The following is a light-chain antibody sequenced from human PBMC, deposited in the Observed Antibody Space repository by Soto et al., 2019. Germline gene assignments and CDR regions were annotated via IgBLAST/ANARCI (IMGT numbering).Light chain of an antibody. CDR1: TSNIESHS. V-gene: IGLV1-44*01. Sequence: QSLLTQTPSASGTPGQRIIISCSGSTSNIESHSVNWYQQVPGTAPKLLIVTNNQRPSGVPDRFSGSKSGASASLAISGLQSEDEATYYCATWDDSRKGVFGTGTKVTVL. CDR3: ATWDDSRKGV. J-gene: IGLJ1*01. CDR2: TNN.